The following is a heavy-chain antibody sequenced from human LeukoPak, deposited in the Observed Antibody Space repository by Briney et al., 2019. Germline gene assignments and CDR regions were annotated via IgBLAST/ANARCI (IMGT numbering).Heavy chain of an antibody. J-gene: IGHJ4*02. D-gene: IGHD3-22*01. CDR1: GFTFSSYA. CDR3: AKLTTMIVVVIIDY. CDR2: ISGSGGST. V-gene: IGHV3-23*01. Sequence: PGGSLRLSCAASGFTFSSYAMSWVRQAPGKGLEWVSAISGSGGSTYYADSVKGRFTISRDNSKNTLYLQMNSLRAEDTAVYYCAKLTTMIVVVIIDYWGQGTLVTVSS.